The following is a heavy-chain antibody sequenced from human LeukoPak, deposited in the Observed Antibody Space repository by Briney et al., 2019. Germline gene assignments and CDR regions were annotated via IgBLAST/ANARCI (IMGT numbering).Heavy chain of an antibody. CDR2: ISYDGSNK. Sequence: GGSLRLSCAASGFTFSSYAMHWVRQAPGKGLEWVAVISYDGSNKYYADSVKGRFTISRDNSKNTLYLQMNSLRAEDTAVYYCAKDRVTAAGYYFDYWGQGTLVTVSS. CDR1: GFTFSSYA. CDR3: AKDRVTAAGYYFDY. J-gene: IGHJ4*02. D-gene: IGHD6-13*01. V-gene: IGHV3-30-3*01.